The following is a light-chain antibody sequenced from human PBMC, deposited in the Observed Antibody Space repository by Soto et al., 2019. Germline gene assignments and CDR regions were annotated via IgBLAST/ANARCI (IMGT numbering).Light chain of an antibody. J-gene: IGKJ5*01. Sequence: PGERATLSCRASQRVSSSHLAXYQXKXGXXXRXXXYAASSRATGSPDRFSGGGSGTDFTLTISRLEPEDFAVYYCQQYGYSPITFGQGTRLEIK. CDR1: QRVSSSH. CDR2: AAS. V-gene: IGKV3-20*01. CDR3: QQYGYSPIT.